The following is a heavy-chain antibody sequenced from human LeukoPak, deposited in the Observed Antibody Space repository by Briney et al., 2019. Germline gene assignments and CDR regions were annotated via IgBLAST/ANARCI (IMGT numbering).Heavy chain of an antibody. J-gene: IGHJ5*02. CDR1: GGTFSIYA. CDR3: ARDCSSTSCYLRGHWFDP. Sequence: SVKVSFTASGGTFSIYAISWVRQAPGQGLEWMGGIIPIFGTANYAQKFQGRVTITADESTSTAYMELSSLRSEDTAVYYCARDCSSTSCYLRGHWFDPWGQGTLVTVSS. CDR2: IIPIFGTA. V-gene: IGHV1-69*01. D-gene: IGHD2-2*01.